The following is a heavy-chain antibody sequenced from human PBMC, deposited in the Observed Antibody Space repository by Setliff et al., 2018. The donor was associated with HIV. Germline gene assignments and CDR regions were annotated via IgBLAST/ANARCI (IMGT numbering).Heavy chain of an antibody. CDR3: ASPNVGCSGGTCYSGSAFDD. V-gene: IGHV1-69*13. CDR1: GDTFRNYA. J-gene: IGHJ4*02. CDR2: IIPPVGAA. Sequence: SVKVSCKVSGDTFRNYALNWVRQAPGQGLEWMGGIIPPVGAAVYAQNFQGRVTITADESTSTAYMELRTLRSEDTAIYYCASPNVGCSGGTCYSGSAFDDWGQGSQVTVSS. D-gene: IGHD2-15*01.